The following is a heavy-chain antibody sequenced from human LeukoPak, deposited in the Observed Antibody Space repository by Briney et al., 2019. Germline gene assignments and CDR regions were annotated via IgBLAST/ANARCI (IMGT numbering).Heavy chain of an antibody. J-gene: IGHJ4*02. Sequence: GGSLRLSCAASEFTFSIYTMNWVRQAPGKGLVWISYMNSETGTVSYADSVKGRFTISRGDAKNSVYLQMNSLRDEDTALYYCARDRDYAFDYWGRGSLVTVSS. CDR1: EFTFSIYT. CDR3: ARDRDYAFDY. V-gene: IGHV3-48*02. CDR2: MNSETGTV. D-gene: IGHD4-17*01.